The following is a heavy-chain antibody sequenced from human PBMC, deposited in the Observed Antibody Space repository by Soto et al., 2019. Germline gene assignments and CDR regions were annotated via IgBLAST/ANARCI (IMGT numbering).Heavy chain of an antibody. CDR1: GGSISSGDYY. Sequence: QVQLQESGPGLVKPSQTLSLTCTVSGGSISSGDYYWSWIRQPPGKGLEWSGYIFYSGSTSYNPPLRSRVTRSVATSKHQSPLTLCSVPAAAPAVSSCALPNPIPTVGGADSWGQGTLVTVSS. J-gene: IGHJ4*02. CDR3: ALPNPIPTVGGADS. CDR2: IFYSGST. V-gene: IGHV4-30-4*01. D-gene: IGHD4-17*01.